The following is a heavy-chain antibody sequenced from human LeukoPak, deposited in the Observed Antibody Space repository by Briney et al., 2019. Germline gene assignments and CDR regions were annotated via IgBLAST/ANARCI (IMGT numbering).Heavy chain of an antibody. CDR2: ISYDGSNK. CDR1: GFTFSSYA. CDR3: AREKNRNYFDY. Sequence: PGRSLRLSRAASGFTFSSYAMHWVRQAPGKGLEWVAVISYDGSNKYYADSVKGRFTISRDNSKNTLYLQMNSLRAEDTAVYYCAREKNRNYFDYWGQGTLVTVSS. D-gene: IGHD1-14*01. V-gene: IGHV3-30*04. J-gene: IGHJ4*02.